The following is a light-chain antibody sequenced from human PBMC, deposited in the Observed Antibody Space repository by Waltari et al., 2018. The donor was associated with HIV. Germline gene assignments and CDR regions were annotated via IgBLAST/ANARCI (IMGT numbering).Light chain of an antibody. J-gene: IGLJ2*01. V-gene: IGLV2-14*03. Sequence: QSALTQPASVSGSPGQSITISCTGTSSDISTYSFVSWYQKHPNKAPKLLIYDVDNRPLGVARLVSGSKSGDTASLTISSIQADDEADYYCSSYTTTNTVVFGGGTKFTVL. CDR2: DVD. CDR3: SSYTTTNTVV. CDR1: SSDISTYSF.